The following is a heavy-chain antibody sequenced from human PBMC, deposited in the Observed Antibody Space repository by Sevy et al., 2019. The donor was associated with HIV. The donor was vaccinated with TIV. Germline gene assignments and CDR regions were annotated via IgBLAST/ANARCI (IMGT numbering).Heavy chain of an antibody. J-gene: IGHJ4*02. CDR2: IYPGDSDT. CDR1: GYSFTSYW. D-gene: IGHD3-22*01. V-gene: IGHV5-51*01. Sequence: GGSLRLSCKGSGYSFTSYWIGWVRQMPGKGLEWMGIIYPGDSDTSYSPSFQGQVTISADKSISTAYLQWSSLKASDTAMYYCASGQTHYDSSGSPIDYWGQGTLVTVSS. CDR3: ASGQTHYDSSGSPIDY.